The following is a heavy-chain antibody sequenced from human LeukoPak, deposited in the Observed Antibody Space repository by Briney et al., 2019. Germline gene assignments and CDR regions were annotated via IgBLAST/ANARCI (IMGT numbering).Heavy chain of an antibody. J-gene: IGHJ4*02. CDR3: AREEGPGGRGYYFDY. CDR2: IIPIFGTA. CDR1: GGTFSSYA. D-gene: IGHD3-10*01. Sequence: ASVKVSCKASGGTFSSYAISWVRQAPGQGLEWMGGIIPIFGTANYAQKFQGRVTITADESTSTAYMELSSLRSEDTAVYYCAREEGPGGRGYYFDYWGQGTLVTVSS. V-gene: IGHV1-69*13.